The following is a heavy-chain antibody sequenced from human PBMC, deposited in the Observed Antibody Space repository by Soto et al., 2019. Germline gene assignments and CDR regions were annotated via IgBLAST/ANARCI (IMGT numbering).Heavy chain of an antibody. CDR1: GASISSYS. CDR2: IHSSGNT. Sequence: QVQLQESGPGLVKPSETLSLTCSVSGASISSYSWSWIRQPPGKGLEWIGYIHSSGNTNYSPSLNRPVSATVDQSNTHLPLKLSSVTAADTAVYYCARQREYCSTPSCYGNDYWGQGTLVIVSS. J-gene: IGHJ4*02. CDR3: ARQREYCSTPSCYGNDY. D-gene: IGHD2-2*01. V-gene: IGHV4-59*08.